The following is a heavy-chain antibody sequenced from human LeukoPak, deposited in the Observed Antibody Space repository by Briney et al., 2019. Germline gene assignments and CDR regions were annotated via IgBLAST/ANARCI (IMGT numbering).Heavy chain of an antibody. V-gene: IGHV1-69*06. D-gene: IGHD6-19*01. CDR3: ARDGADGWYDY. CDR2: IIPIFGTA. Sequence: SVQVSCKASGGTFSRYAISWVRQAPGQGLEWMGGIIPIFGTANYAQKFQGRVTITADKSTSTAYMELSSLRSEDTAVYYCARDGADGWYDYWGQGTLVTVSS. CDR1: GGTFSRYA. J-gene: IGHJ4*02.